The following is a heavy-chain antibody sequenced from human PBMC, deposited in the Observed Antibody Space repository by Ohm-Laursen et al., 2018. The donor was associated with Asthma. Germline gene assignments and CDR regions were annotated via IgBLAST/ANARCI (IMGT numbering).Heavy chain of an antibody. Sequence: SLRLSCAASGFIVSTKFMIWVRQAPGKGLDWVSVIFGSTGTNYADSVRGRFTTSRDNARNSVYLQMNSLRAEDTALYYCARIGPEWELPGREYSLHHWGEGTLVTVSS. CDR2: IFGSTGT. D-gene: IGHD1-26*01. J-gene: IGHJ1*01. V-gene: IGHV3-53*01. CDR1: GFIVSTKF. CDR3: ARIGPEWELPGREYSLHH.